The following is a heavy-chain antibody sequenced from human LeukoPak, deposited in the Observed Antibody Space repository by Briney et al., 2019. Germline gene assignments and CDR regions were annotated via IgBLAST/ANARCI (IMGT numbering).Heavy chain of an antibody. D-gene: IGHD2-2*01. V-gene: IGHV3-23*01. Sequence: GGSLRLSCAASGFTFSSYAMSWVRQAPGKGLESVSAISGSGGSSYYADSVKGRFTISRDNSKNTLYLRMNSLRAEDTAVYYCAKPGDRYQLLYWGQGTLVTVSS. CDR2: ISGSGGSS. CDR1: GFTFSSYA. J-gene: IGHJ4*02. CDR3: AKPGDRYQLLY.